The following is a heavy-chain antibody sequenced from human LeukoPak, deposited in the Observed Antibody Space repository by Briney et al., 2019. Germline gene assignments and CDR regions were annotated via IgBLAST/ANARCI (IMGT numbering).Heavy chain of an antibody. CDR3: AKAVAGLWDY. D-gene: IGHD6-19*01. V-gene: IGHV3-23*01. Sequence: GGSLRLSCAAYGFTFSSYAMSWVCQAPGKGLEWVSAISGSGGSTYYADSVKGRFTISRDNSKNTLYLQMNSLRAEDTAVYYCAKAVAGLWDYWGQGTLVTVSS. J-gene: IGHJ4*02. CDR2: ISGSGGST. CDR1: GFTFSSYA.